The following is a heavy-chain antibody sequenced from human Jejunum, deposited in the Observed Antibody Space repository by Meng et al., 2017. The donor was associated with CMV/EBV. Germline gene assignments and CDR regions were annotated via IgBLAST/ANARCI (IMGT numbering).Heavy chain of an antibody. CDR3: TRQDYSNYAGF. Sequence: QLQLRESGPRLVTPSQTLSPTCTVSGGSVITDNHYWGWIRQSPGKGLEWIGSIYYRGSTFYNTALRGRVTISGDTSQNQFSLKLTSVTAADTAVYYCTRQDYSNYAGFWGQGTLVTVSS. CDR2: IYYRGST. V-gene: IGHV4-39*07. J-gene: IGHJ4*02. CDR1: GGSVITDNHY. D-gene: IGHD4-11*01.